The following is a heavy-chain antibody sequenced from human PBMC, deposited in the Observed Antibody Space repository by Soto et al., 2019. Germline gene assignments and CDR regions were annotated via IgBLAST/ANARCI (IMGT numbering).Heavy chain of an antibody. D-gene: IGHD2-21*02. CDR3: AGGGGDGYCSRGIDY. J-gene: IGHJ4*03. V-gene: IGHV4-59*01. CDR1: GGSISSYY. CDR2: IYYSGST. Sequence: SETLSLTCSASGGSISSYYWSWTRQPPGKGLVWFGYIYYSGSTNYNPSLKSRVTISLDTSQNQFSLKLSSMSAADTPAHYCAGGGGDGYCSRGIDYWGRGT.